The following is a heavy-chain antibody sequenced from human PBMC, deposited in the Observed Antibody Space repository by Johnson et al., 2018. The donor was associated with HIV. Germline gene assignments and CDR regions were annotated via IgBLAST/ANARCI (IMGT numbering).Heavy chain of an antibody. V-gene: IGHV3-30*03. J-gene: IGHJ3*02. CDR1: GFTFSSYG. CDR2: ISYDGSNK. Sequence: QVQLVESGGGVVQPGRSLRLSCAASGFTFSSYGMHWVRQAPGKGLEWVAVISYDGSNKYYADSVKGRFTISRDNAKNSLYLQMSSLRAEDTTIYYCARALRWPNAFDIWGQGTLVTVSS. CDR3: ARALRWPNAFDI. D-gene: IGHD4-23*01.